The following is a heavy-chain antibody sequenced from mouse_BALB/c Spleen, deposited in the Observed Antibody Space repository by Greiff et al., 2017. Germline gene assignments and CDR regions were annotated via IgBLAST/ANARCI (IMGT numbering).Heavy chain of an antibody. D-gene: IGHD1-1*01. J-gene: IGHJ2*01. Sequence: EVKLEESGPGLVKPSQSLSLTCSVTGYSITSGYYWNWIRQFPGNKLEWMGYISYDGSNNYNPSLKNRISITRDTSKNQFFLKLNSVTTEDTATYYCARGVLLRYLDYWGQGTTLTVSS. V-gene: IGHV3-6*02. CDR3: ARGVLLRYLDY. CDR2: ISYDGSN. CDR1: GYSITSGYY.